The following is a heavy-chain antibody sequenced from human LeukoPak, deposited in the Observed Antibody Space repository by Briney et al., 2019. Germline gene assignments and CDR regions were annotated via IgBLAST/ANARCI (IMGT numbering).Heavy chain of an antibody. D-gene: IGHD3-9*01. J-gene: IGHJ4*02. V-gene: IGHV4-59*01. CDR3: ARVRDDTAYYFDY. Sequence: PSETLSLTCTVSGGTISSYYWSWIRQPPGKGLEWIGYSYYSGSTNYNPSLKSRVTISVDTSKNQFSLKLSSVTAADTAVYYCARVRDDTAYYFDYWGQGTLVTVSS. CDR2: SYYSGST. CDR1: GGTISSYY.